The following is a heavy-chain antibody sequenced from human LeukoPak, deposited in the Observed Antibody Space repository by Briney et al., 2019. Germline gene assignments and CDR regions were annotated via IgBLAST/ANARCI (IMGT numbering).Heavy chain of an antibody. CDR2: IIPIFGTA. V-gene: IGHV1-69*01. J-gene: IGHJ4*02. CDR3: ATSWGGYQLLYIFDY. CDR1: GGTFSSYA. Sequence: ASVKVSCKASGGTFSSYAISWVRQAPGQGLEWMGGIIPIFGTANYAQKFQGRVTITADESTSTAYMELSSLRSEDTAVYYCATSWGGYQLLYIFDYWGQGTLVTVFS. D-gene: IGHD2-2*02.